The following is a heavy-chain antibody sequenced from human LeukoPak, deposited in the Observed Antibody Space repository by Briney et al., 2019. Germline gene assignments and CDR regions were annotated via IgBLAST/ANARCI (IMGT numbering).Heavy chain of an antibody. D-gene: IGHD2-2*01. J-gene: IGHJ4*02. CDR3: ARAVLTYCSSTSCPNFFDF. CDR2: IYHSGST. Sequence: PSETLSLTCTVPGYSISSGYYWGWTRQPPGKGLEWIGSIYHSGSTYYNPSLKSRVTISADTSKNQFSLRLSSVTAADTAVYYCARAVLTYCSSTSCPNFFDFWGQGTLVTVSS. V-gene: IGHV4-38-2*02. CDR1: GYSISSGYY.